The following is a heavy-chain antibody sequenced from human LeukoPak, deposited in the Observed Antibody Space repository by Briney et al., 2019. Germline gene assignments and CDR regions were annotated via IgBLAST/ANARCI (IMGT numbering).Heavy chain of an antibody. D-gene: IGHD2-2*01. Sequence: PSETLSLTCAVSGGSFSGYYWSWIRQPPGKGLEWIGEINHSGSTNYNPSLKSRVTISVDTSKNQFSLKLSSVTAADTAVYYCARGRGSTSCLDYWGQGTLVTVSS. J-gene: IGHJ4*02. CDR1: GGSFSGYY. CDR2: INHSGST. V-gene: IGHV4-34*01. CDR3: ARGRGSTSCLDY.